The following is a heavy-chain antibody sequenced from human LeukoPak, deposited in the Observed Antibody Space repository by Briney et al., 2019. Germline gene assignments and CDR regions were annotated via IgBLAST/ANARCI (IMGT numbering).Heavy chain of an antibody. V-gene: IGHV4-34*01. CDR2: INHSGST. Sequence: PSETLSLTCAVYGGSFSGYYWSWIRQPPGKGLEWIGEINHSGSTNYNPSLKSRVTISVDTSKNQFSLKLSSVTAADTAVYYCASSKSVGWYFDLWGRGTLVTVSS. D-gene: IGHD2-2*01. CDR3: ASSKSVGWYFDL. J-gene: IGHJ2*01. CDR1: GGSFSGYY.